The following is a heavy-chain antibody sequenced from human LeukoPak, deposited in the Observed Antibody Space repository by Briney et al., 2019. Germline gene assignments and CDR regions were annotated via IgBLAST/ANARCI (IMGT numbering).Heavy chain of an antibody. J-gene: IGHJ5*01. CDR2: ISGSDGTT. Sequence: GGSLRLSCAASGFTFSSYAMTWVRQAPGKGLEWVSAISGSDGTTYYADSVKGRFTISRDNTKNTLYLQMNSLRAEDTAVYYCAKDRHAPGRYCSSTSCFPFDSWGQGTLVTVSS. CDR1: GFTFSSYA. D-gene: IGHD2-2*01. CDR3: AKDRHAPGRYCSSTSCFPFDS. V-gene: IGHV3-23*01.